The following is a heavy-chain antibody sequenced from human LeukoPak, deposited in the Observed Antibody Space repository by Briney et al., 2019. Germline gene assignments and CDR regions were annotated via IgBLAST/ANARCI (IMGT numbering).Heavy chain of an antibody. CDR1: GFTFKTYA. V-gene: IGHV3-23*01. CDR2: FGSSANT. J-gene: IGHJ4*02. CDR3: AKRGGGVVLVGTTRYYFDS. D-gene: IGHD2-15*01. Sequence: GGSLRLSCAASGFTFKTYAMSWVRQAPGKGLEWVSTFGSSANTYYADSVKGRFTISRDNSRNTLYLQMNTLKVGDTAVYYCAKRGGGVVLVGTTRYYFDSWGQGTLVTVSS.